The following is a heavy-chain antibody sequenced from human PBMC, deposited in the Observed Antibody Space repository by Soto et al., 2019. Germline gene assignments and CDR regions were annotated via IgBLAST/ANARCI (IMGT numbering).Heavy chain of an antibody. CDR3: ILTDS. V-gene: IGHV4-39*03. CDR2: IYYSGST. CDR1: GGSISSYY. Sequence: SETLSLTCTVSGGSISSYYWGWIRQPPGKGLEGIGSIYYSGSTYYNPSLKSRLTISLDTSKNKFSLTLNSVTAADTAVYYSILTDSWGQGTVVTVSS. J-gene: IGHJ4*02.